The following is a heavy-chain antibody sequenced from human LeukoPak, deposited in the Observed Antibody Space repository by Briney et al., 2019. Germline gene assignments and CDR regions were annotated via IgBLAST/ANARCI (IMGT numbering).Heavy chain of an antibody. J-gene: IGHJ6*02. Sequence: GGSLRLSCAASGFTFSSYWMHWVRQAPGKGLVWVSRINSDGSSTSYADSVKGRFTISRDNAKNTLYLQMNSLRAEDTAVYYCARPIGLGGYDSDEYGMDVWGQGTTVTVSS. D-gene: IGHD5-12*01. V-gene: IGHV3-74*01. CDR1: GFTFSSYW. CDR3: ARPIGLGGYDSDEYGMDV. CDR2: INSDGSST.